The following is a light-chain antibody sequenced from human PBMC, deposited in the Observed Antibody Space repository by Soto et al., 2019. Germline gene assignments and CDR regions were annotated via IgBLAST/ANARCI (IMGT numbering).Light chain of an antibody. Sequence: QSVLTQPPSVSGAPGQRVTISCTGSSSNIGAGSDVHWYQQLPGTAPKLLIYDTYNRPSGVPDRFSGSKSGTSASLAITGLQTEDEAEYYCQSYDSSLSPYVFGTGTKLTVL. CDR1: SSNIGAGSD. V-gene: IGLV1-40*01. CDR3: QSYDSSLSPYV. J-gene: IGLJ1*01. CDR2: DTY.